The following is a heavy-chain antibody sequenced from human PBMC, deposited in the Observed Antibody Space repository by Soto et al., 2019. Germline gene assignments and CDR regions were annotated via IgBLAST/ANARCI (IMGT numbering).Heavy chain of an antibody. Sequence: SETLSLTCTVSGGSISSYYWSWIRQPPGKGLEWIGYIYYSGSTNYNPSLKSRVTISVDTSKNQFSLKLSSVTAADTAVYYCARDREGAGVHFDYWGQGTLVTVSS. CDR2: IYYSGST. J-gene: IGHJ4*02. V-gene: IGHV4-59*01. CDR1: GGSISSYY. D-gene: IGHD1-26*01. CDR3: ARDREGAGVHFDY.